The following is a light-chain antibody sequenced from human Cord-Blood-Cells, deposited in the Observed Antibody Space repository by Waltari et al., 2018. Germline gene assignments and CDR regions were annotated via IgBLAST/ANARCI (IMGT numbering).Light chain of an antibody. Sequence: DTQMTQSPSSLSASLGDRVTITRQASQDISNYLNWYQQKPGKAPKLLIYDASNLETGVPASFSGSGSGADFTFTISSLQPKDIATYYCQLYDNLPPGFTFGPGTKVDIK. CDR2: DAS. J-gene: IGKJ3*01. CDR1: QDISNY. V-gene: IGKV1-33*01. CDR3: QLYDNLPPGFT.